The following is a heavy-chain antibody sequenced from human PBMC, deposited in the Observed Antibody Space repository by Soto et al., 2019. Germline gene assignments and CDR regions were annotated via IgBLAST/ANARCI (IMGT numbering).Heavy chain of an antibody. D-gene: IGHD2-21*02. CDR1: GASISSRDYY. J-gene: IGHJ4*02. V-gene: IGHV4-39*01. CDR3: ARQRTSVVTQAYFDV. Sequence: LSLTCSVSGASISSRDYYWGWIRQTPGKGLEWIGNIDYNGVTYYNPSLRSRVSMSIDTSKDQFSLKLKSVTAADTALYFCARQRTSVVTQAYFDVWGPGSLVTVSS. CDR2: IDYNGVT.